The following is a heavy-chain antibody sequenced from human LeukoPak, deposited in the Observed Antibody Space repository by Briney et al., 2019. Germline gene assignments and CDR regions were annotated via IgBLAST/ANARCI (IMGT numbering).Heavy chain of an antibody. Sequence: AGGSLRLSCAASGFTFSSYNMNWVRQAPGKGLEWVSYISSSSSSTMYYADSVKGRFTISRDNAKNSLYLQMNSLRDEDTAVYYCARDPLISVTTIWGQGTLVTVSS. CDR2: ISSSSSSTM. CDR3: ARDPLISVTTI. J-gene: IGHJ4*02. V-gene: IGHV3-48*02. D-gene: IGHD4-17*01. CDR1: GFTFSSYN.